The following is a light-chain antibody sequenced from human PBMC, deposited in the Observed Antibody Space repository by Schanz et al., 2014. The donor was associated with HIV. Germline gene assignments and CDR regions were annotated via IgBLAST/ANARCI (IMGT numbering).Light chain of an antibody. CDR3: AVWDDNLKGHV. V-gene: IGLV1-44*01. J-gene: IGLJ2*01. Sequence: QSVLTQPPSASGTPGQRVTISCSGSSSNIGSNYVYWYQQLPGTAPKLLIYSNNQRPSGVPDRFSGSKSGTSVSLAISGLQSEDEADYYCAVWDDNLKGHVFGGGTKLTVL. CDR1: SSNIGSNY. CDR2: SNN.